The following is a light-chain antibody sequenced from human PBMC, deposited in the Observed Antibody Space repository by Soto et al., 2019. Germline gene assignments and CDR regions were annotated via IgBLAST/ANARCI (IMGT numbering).Light chain of an antibody. V-gene: IGKV1-5*01. Sequence: DIQMTQSPSSLSASVGDRVAITCRASQTISSWLAWYQQKPGKAPKLLIYDASSLESGVPSRFSGSGSGTEFTLTISSLQPDDFATYYCQQYNSYSEFGQGTKAAIK. CDR2: DAS. CDR1: QTISSW. CDR3: QQYNSYSE. J-gene: IGKJ1*01.